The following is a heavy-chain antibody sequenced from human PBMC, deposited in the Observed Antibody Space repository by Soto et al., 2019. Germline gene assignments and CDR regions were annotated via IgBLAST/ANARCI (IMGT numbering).Heavy chain of an antibody. Sequence: PWDTRSFTVAVSGKSISSGYYWGWIRQPPGKGLEWIGSIYHSGSTYYNPSLKSRVTISVDTSKNQFSLKLSSVTAADTAVYYCARDTMHYDFWSGYQSYYYYGMDVWGQGTTVTVSS. D-gene: IGHD3-3*01. CDR1: GKSISSGYY. CDR3: ARDTMHYDFWSGYQSYYYYGMDV. V-gene: IGHV4-38-2*02. J-gene: IGHJ6*02. CDR2: IYHSGST.